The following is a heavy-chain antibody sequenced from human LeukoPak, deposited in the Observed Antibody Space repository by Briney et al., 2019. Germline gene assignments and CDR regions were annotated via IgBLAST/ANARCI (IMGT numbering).Heavy chain of an antibody. J-gene: IGHJ4*02. CDR2: ISGSGGST. Sequence: PGGSLRLSCAASGFTFSSYAMSWVRQAPGKGLEWVSAISGSGGSTYYADSVKGRFTISRDNSKNTLYLQMNSLRAEDTAVYYCAKDLFYYDNSGLFDYWGQGALVTVSS. D-gene: IGHD3-22*01. CDR3: AKDLFYYDNSGLFDY. CDR1: GFTFSSYA. V-gene: IGHV3-23*01.